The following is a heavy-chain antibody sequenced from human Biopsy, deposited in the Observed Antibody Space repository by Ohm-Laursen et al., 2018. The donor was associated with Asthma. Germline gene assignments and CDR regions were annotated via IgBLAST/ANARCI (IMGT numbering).Heavy chain of an antibody. CDR1: GGSISSSSYY. V-gene: IGHV4-39*01. CDR2: IYYNGRT. D-gene: IGHD6-13*01. CDR3: VRGSSSWHHGPFHYYYGLDV. Sequence: TLSLTCTVSGGSISSSSYYWGWIRQPPGKGLEWIGSIYYNGRTYYNPSLKSRVTISVDTSKKQLSLQLSSVTAADTAVYYCVRGSSSWHHGPFHYYYGLDVWGQGTTATVSS. J-gene: IGHJ6*02.